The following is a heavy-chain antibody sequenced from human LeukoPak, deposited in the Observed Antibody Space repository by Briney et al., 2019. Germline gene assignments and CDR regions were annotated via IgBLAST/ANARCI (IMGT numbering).Heavy chain of an antibody. CDR1: GYTFTGYC. D-gene: IGHD4-17*01. CDR2: INPNSGGT. Sequence: ASVKVSCKASGYTFTGYCMHWVRQAPGQGLEWMGWINPNSGGTNYAQKFQGWVTMTRDTSIGTAYMKLSRLRSDDTAVYYCARDYGDYYYYGMDVWGQGTTVTVSS. V-gene: IGHV1-2*04. J-gene: IGHJ6*02. CDR3: ARDYGDYYYYGMDV.